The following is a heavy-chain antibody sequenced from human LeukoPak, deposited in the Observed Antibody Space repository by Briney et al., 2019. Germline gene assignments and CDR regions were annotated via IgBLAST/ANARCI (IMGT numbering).Heavy chain of an antibody. D-gene: IGHD1-26*01. CDR3: ARGEWELPDY. Sequence: GGSLRLSCAASGFTFSSYSMNWVRQAPGKGLEWVSYISSSSSTIYYADSVKGRFTISRDNAKNSLYLQMNSLRAEDTAVYYCARGEWELPDYWGQGTLVTVSS. J-gene: IGHJ4*02. V-gene: IGHV3-48*01. CDR1: GFTFSSYS. CDR2: ISSSSSTI.